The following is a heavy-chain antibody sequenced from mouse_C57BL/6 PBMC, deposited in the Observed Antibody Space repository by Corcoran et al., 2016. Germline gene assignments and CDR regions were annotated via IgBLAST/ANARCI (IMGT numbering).Heavy chain of an antibody. V-gene: IGHV1-26*01. D-gene: IGHD1-1*01. CDR2: INPNNGGT. CDR1: GYTFTDYY. J-gene: IGHJ1*03. CDR3: ARSPYYYGSLWWYFDV. Sequence: EVQLQQSGPELVKPGASVKISCKASGYTFTDYYMNWVKQSHGKSLEWIGDINPNNGGTSYNQKFKGKATLTVDKSSSTAYMELRSLTSEDSAVYYCARSPYYYGSLWWYFDVWGTGTTVTVSS.